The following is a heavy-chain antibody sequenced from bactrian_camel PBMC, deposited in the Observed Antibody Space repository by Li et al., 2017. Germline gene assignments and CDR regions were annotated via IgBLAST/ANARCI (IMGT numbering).Heavy chain of an antibody. CDR2: TDSSLDT. CDR1: GYAFWRYS. V-gene: IGHV3S53*01. Sequence: HVQLVESGGGSVQAGGSLRLSCAASGYAFWRYSMAWFRQAPGKEREGVAATDSSLDTTYADSVKGRFTISRDNAKNTVYLQMDSLNHEDTGTYYRTADSVNLQLARWYSDWGQGTQVTVSS. D-gene: IGHD4*01. J-gene: IGHJ4*01. CDR3: TADSVNLQLARWYSD.